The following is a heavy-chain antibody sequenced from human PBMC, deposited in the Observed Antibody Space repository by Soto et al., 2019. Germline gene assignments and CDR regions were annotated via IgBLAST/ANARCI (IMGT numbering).Heavy chain of an antibody. CDR1: GFNFSRHE. CDR3: AREDDYGDYAFDY. D-gene: IGHD4-17*01. CDR2: ISRTSINI. Sequence: EVHLVESGGGLVQPGGSLILSCATSGFNFSRHEMSWVRQAPGKGLEWVSYISRTSINIYYAESVKGRFTVSRDNAKNSLHLHMNSLRAEDTAVYFCAREDDYGDYAFDYWGQGAQVTVSS. J-gene: IGHJ4*02. V-gene: IGHV3-48*03.